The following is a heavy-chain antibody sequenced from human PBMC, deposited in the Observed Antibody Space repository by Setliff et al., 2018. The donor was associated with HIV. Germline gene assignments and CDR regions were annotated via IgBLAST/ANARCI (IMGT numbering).Heavy chain of an antibody. J-gene: IGHJ4*02. D-gene: IGHD2-2*01. CDR2: INHSGST. Sequence: PSETLSLTCGVSGYSMSSGYYWSWIRQSPGKGLEWIGEINHSGSTDYTYYADSIKGRFTISRDPSKNTLYLQMNSLRAEDTAVYYCARRTYCSSTTRFDYWGQGTLVTVSS. V-gene: IGHV4-34*01. CDR3: ARRTYCSSTTRFDY. CDR1: GYSMSSGYY.